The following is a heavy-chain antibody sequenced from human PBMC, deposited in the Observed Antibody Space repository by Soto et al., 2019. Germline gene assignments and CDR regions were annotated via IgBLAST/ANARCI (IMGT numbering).Heavy chain of an antibody. J-gene: IGHJ4*02. D-gene: IGHD3-3*01. CDR2: INHSGST. Sequence: SETLSLTCAVYGGSFSGYYWSWIRQPPGKGLEWIGEINHSGSTNYNPSLKSRVTISVDTSKNQFSLKLSSVTAADTAVYYCARGPRAIFGVVKLFDYWGQGTLVTVSS. V-gene: IGHV4-34*01. CDR3: ARGPRAIFGVVKLFDY. CDR1: GGSFSGYY.